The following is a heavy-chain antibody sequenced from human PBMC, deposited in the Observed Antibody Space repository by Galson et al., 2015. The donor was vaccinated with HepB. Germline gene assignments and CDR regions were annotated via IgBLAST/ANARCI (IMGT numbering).Heavy chain of an antibody. CDR3: AKDTEGPGIGIDY. D-gene: IGHD3-10*01. CDR1: RFTFSIYA. Sequence: SLRLSCAASRFTFSIYAMTWVRQAPGKGLEWVSSIGGGGSTTYYADSVKGRFTISRDNAKNTLYLQMNSLRAEDTAIYYCAKDTEGPGIGIDYWGQGTLVTVSP. J-gene: IGHJ4*02. V-gene: IGHV3-23*01. CDR2: IGGGGSTT.